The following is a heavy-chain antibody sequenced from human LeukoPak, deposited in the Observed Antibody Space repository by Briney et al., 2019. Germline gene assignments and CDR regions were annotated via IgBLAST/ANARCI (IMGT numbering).Heavy chain of an antibody. D-gene: IGHD3-16*01. J-gene: IGHJ4*02. V-gene: IGHV3-11*04. Sequence: GGSLRLSCAASGFTFSDYYMSWIRQAPGKGLEWVSYISSSGSTIYYADSVKGRSTISRDNAKNSLYLQINSLRAEDTAVYYCARLSLGHWVAYWGQGTLVTVSS. CDR2: ISSSGSTI. CDR3: ARLSLGHWVAY. CDR1: GFTFSDYY.